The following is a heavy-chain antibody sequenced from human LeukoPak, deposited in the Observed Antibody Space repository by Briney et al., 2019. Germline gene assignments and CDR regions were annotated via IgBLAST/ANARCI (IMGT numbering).Heavy chain of an antibody. CDR3: ASPKLPNTALDY. D-gene: IGHD5-18*01. V-gene: IGHV3-23*01. J-gene: IGHJ4*02. Sequence: GGSLRLSCAASGFTFSSYVMSWVRQAPGKGLEWVSSISNSGGSTYYADSVKGRFTISRDNSKNTLYLQMNSLRAEDTAVYYCASPKLPNTALDYWGQGTLVTVSS. CDR2: ISNSGGST. CDR1: GFTFSSYV.